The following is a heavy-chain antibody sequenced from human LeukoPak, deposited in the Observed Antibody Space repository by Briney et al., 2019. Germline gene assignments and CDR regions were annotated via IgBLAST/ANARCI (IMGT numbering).Heavy chain of an antibody. CDR2: TKQDGSEK. CDR3: ARNYDFWSGYPPVDY. Sequence: GGSLRLSCAASGFTFSSYWMSWVRQAPGKGLEWVANTKQDGSEKYYVDSVKGRFTISRDNAKNSLYLQMNSLRAEDTAVYYCARNYDFWSGYPPVDYWGQGTLVTVSS. CDR1: GFTFSSYW. J-gene: IGHJ4*02. D-gene: IGHD3-3*01. V-gene: IGHV3-7*01.